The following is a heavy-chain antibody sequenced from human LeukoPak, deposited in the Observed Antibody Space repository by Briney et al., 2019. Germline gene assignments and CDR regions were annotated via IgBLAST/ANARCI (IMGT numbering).Heavy chain of an antibody. CDR2: MNPHSGNT. V-gene: IGHV1-8*01. D-gene: IGHD1-1*01. CDR3: ARAYMPGTYYFDY. J-gene: IGHJ4*02. CDR1: GYPFTSYD. Sequence: ASVKVSCKASGYPFTSYDINWVRQATGQGLEWMGWMNPHSGNTGYAQKFQGRVTMTRNTSISTAYMELSSLRSEDTAVYYCARAYMPGTYYFDYWGQGTLVTVSS.